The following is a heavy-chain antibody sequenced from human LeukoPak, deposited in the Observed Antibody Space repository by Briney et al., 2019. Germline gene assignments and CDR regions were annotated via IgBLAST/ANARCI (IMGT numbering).Heavy chain of an antibody. CDR2: IYTSGST. D-gene: IGHD6-13*01. Sequence: SETLCLTCTVSGGSISSGGYYWSWIRQPAGKGLEWIGRIYTSGSTIYNPSLKSRVTMSVDTSKNQFSLKLSSVTAADTAVYYCARGRNIAAAGTAGDYFDYWGQGTLVTVSS. V-gene: IGHV4-61*02. CDR3: ARGRNIAAAGTAGDYFDY. CDR1: GGSISSGGYY. J-gene: IGHJ4*02.